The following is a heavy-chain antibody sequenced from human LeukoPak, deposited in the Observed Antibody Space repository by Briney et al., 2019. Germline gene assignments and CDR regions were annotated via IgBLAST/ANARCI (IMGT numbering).Heavy chain of an antibody. V-gene: IGHV3-66*02. J-gene: IGHJ3*02. CDR2: IHSDYTT. CDR1: GFAVSVYY. Sequence: QSGGSLRLSCAASGFAVSVYYMTWVRQAPGKGLEWVSIIHSDYTTYYADSVKGRFTISKDTSKNNLYLQMRRLRGDDTAVYYCARVRHGAFDIWGQGTMVTVSS. CDR3: ARVRHGAFDI.